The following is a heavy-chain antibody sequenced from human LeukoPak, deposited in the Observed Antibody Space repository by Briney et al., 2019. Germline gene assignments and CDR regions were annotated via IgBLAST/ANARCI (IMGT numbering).Heavy chain of an antibody. J-gene: IGHJ4*02. CDR3: VRGVGGYFDY. Sequence: SVKVSCKDSGGTFSSYAISWVRQAPGQGLEWMGGIIPIFGTANYAQKFQGRVTITTDESTSTAYMELSSLRSEDTAVYYCVRGVGGYFDYWGQGTLVTVSS. CDR1: GGTFSSYA. V-gene: IGHV1-69*05. CDR2: IIPIFGTA. D-gene: IGHD3-3*01.